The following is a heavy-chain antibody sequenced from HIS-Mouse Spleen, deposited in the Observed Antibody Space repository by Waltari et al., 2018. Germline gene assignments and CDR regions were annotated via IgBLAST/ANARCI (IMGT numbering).Heavy chain of an antibody. D-gene: IGHD3-10*01. CDR2: INHSGST. V-gene: IGHV4-34*01. J-gene: IGHJ4*02. CDR1: GGSFSGYY. CDR3: ARRGGWYFDY. Sequence: QVQLQQWGAGLLKPSETLSLTCAVYGGSFSGYYWSWIRQPPGKGLAWSGEINHSGSTNYNPSLKSRVTISVDTSKNQFSLKLSSVTAADTAVYYCARRGGWYFDYWGQGTLVTVSS.